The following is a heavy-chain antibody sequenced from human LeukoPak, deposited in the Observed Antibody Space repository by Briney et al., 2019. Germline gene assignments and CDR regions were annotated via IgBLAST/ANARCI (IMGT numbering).Heavy chain of an antibody. D-gene: IGHD2-2*03. CDR2: IGTAGDT. CDR3: ARGGYFHGMDV. CDR1: GFTFSSYD. V-gene: IGHV3-13*01. Sequence: GGSLRLSCAASGFTFSSYDMHWVRQATGKGLEWVSAIGTAGDTYYPGSVKGRFTISRENAKSSLYLQMNSLRAGDTAVYYCARGGYFHGMDVWGQGTTVTVSS. J-gene: IGHJ6*02.